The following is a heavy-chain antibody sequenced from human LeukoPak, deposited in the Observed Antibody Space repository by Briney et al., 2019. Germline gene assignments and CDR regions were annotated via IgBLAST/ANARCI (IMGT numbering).Heavy chain of an antibody. CDR3: ARVAPPPYSSSGDY. CDR1: GGSISSYY. V-gene: IGHV4-59*12. D-gene: IGHD6-13*01. CDR2: IYYSGST. J-gene: IGHJ4*02. Sequence: TASETLSLTCTVSGGSISSYYWSWIRQPPGKGLEWIGYIYYSGSTNYNPSLKGRVTISVDTSKNQFSLKLSSVTAADTAVYYCARVAPPPYSSSGDYWGQGTLVTVSS.